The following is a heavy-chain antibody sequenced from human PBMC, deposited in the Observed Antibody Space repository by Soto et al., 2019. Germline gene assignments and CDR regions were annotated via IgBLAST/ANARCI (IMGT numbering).Heavy chain of an antibody. J-gene: IGHJ4*02. CDR3: ATEKGDYLNYFDY. Sequence: QVRLVQSGAEVKKPGSPVKVSCTGSGGTFSSSAISWVRQAPGQGLEWMGAIIPIFGRANYSRKFQGRVTITADASTSTAYMELSSLRSEDTAVYYCATEKGDYLNYFDYWGQGTLVTVSS. D-gene: IGHD4-17*01. V-gene: IGHV1-69*01. CDR2: IIPIFGRA. CDR1: GGTFSSSA.